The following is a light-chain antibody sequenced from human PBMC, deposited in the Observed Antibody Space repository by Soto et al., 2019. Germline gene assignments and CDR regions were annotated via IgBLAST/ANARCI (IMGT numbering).Light chain of an antibody. J-gene: IGLJ1*01. CDR3: SSYTGGSTYV. Sequence: QSALTQPPSVSGSPGQSVTISCTGTSSDVGSYNRVSWYQQPPGTAPKLMIYEVSNRPSGVPDRFSGSKSGNTASLTISGLQAEDEADYYCSSYTGGSTYVVGTGTKLTVL. V-gene: IGLV2-18*02. CDR2: EVS. CDR1: SSDVGSYNR.